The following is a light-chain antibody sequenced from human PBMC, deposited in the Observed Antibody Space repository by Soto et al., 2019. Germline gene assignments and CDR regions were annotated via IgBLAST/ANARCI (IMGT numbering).Light chain of an antibody. J-gene: IGKJ1*01. V-gene: IGKV3D-7*01. CDR3: QQDYNLPLT. CDR2: GAS. CDR1: QSVRTTY. Sequence: ILLTQSPGTLSFCPGERATLSFRASQSVRTTYLAWYQQKPGQAPRLLIYGASTRATGIPARFSGSGSGTDFTLTISSLQPEDFAVYYCQQDYNLPLTFGQGTKVDIK.